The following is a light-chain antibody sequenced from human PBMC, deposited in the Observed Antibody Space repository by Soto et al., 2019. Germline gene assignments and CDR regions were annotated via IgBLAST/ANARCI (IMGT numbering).Light chain of an antibody. CDR2: AAS. J-gene: IGKJ2*01. V-gene: IGKV1-12*01. CDR1: QGISSW. Sequence: DIQMTQSPSSVSASVGDRVTITCRASQGISSWLAWYQQKPGKDPKLLIYAASSFESGVPSRFSGSGSGTDFTLAISSLQPEDCATDDCQQANSFPHTFGQGTKLEIK. CDR3: QQANSFPHT.